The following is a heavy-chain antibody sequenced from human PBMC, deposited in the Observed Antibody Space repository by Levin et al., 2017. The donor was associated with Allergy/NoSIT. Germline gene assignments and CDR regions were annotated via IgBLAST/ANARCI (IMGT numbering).Heavy chain of an antibody. J-gene: IGHJ5*02. CDR1: GYSFTSYW. D-gene: IGHD3-16*01. CDR3: ARLTFKYDYVSVETVAA. CDR2: IDPSDSYT. Sequence: GESLKISCKGSGYSFTSYWISWVRQMPGKGLEWMGRIDPSDSYTNYSPSFQGHVTISADKSISTAYLQWSSLKASDTAMYYCARLTFKYDYVSVETVAAWGQGTLVTVSS. V-gene: IGHV5-10-1*01.